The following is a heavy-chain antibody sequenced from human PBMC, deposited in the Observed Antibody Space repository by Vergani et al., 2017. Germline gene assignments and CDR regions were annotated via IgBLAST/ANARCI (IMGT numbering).Heavy chain of an antibody. CDR3: AKVGSSRWELLPGNRGYYFDY. J-gene: IGHJ4*02. CDR1: GFTFSSYA. CDR2: ISGSGGST. D-gene: IGHD1-26*01. V-gene: IGHV3-23*01. Sequence: EVQLLESGGGLVQPGGSLRLSCAASGFTFSSYAMSWVRQAPGKGLEWVSAISGSGGSTYYADSVKGRFTISRDNSKTTLYLQMNSLRAEDTAVYYCAKVGSSRWELLPGNRGYYFDYWGQGTLVTVSS.